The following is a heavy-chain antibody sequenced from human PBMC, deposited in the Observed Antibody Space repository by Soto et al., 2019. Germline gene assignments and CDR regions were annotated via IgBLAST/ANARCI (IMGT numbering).Heavy chain of an antibody. CDR3: AKEYGSTWIDH. J-gene: IGHJ4*02. CDR2: MSYDGTKQ. CDR1: GFTFSTHG. D-gene: IGHD6-13*01. Sequence: QVQLVESGGGVFQPGRSLRLSCAASGFTFSTHGMHWVRQAPGKGLEWVAAMSYDGTKQYYVDSVKGRFTISRDNSRNTLFLQVNSLRDEDTAVYYCAKEYGSTWIDHWGQGTLVTVSS. V-gene: IGHV3-30*18.